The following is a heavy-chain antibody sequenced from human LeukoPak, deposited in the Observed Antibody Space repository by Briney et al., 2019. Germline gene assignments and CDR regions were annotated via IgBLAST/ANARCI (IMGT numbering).Heavy chain of an antibody. J-gene: IGHJ6*03. CDR1: GGSISSSSYN. CDR3: ARRGSSGHYMDV. V-gene: IGHV4-39*01. D-gene: IGHD6-19*01. Sequence: SETLSLTCTVSGGSISSSSYNWGWIRQPPGKGLEWIGNIHYSRSTYYNPSLESRVTISVDTSKNQFSLKLNSVTVADTAVYYCARRGSSGHYMDVWGKGTTVTVSS. CDR2: IHYSRST.